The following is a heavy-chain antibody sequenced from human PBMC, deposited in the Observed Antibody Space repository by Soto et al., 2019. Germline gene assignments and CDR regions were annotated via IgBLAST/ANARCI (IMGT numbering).Heavy chain of an antibody. Sequence: LSLTCTVSGGSVRSYYWSWIRQPPGQGLEWVGYVLYSGITNYNPSLKSRVTISVDTSKNQFSLKLTSVTAADTAVYYCARGGAPYNWFDPWGQGTLVTVSS. CDR3: ARGGAPYNWFDP. CDR2: VLYSGIT. V-gene: IGHV4-59*02. CDR1: GGSVRSYY. J-gene: IGHJ5*02. D-gene: IGHD3-16*01.